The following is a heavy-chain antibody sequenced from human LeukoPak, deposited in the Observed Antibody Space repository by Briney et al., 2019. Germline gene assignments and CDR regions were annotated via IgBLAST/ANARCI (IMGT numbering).Heavy chain of an antibody. CDR2: FIPIFGTG. J-gene: IGHJ5*02. V-gene: IGHV1-69*05. CDR3: ARDWSGPLDP. Sequence: EASVKVSCKASGGTFSNYAISWVRQAPGQGLEWMGGFIPIFGTGHYAQRFQGRVTMTTDTSTSTVYMELRSLTSDDTAVYYCARDWSGPLDPWGQGTLVTVSS. D-gene: IGHD3-3*01. CDR1: GGTFSNYA.